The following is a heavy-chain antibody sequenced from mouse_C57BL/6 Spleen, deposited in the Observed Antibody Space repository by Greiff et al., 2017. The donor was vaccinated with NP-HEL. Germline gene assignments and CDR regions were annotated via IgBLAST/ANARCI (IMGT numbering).Heavy chain of an antibody. D-gene: IGHD4-1*01. CDR3: ARDTLNWDWYFDV. CDR2: ISYDGSN. CDR1: GYSITSGYY. J-gene: IGHJ1*03. Sequence: EVQLQETGPGLVKPSQSLSLTCSVTGYSITSGYYWNWIRQFPGNKLEWMGYISYDGSNNYNPSLKNRISITRDTSKNQFFLKLNSVTTEDTATYYCARDTLNWDWYFDVWGTGTTVTVSS. V-gene: IGHV3-6*01.